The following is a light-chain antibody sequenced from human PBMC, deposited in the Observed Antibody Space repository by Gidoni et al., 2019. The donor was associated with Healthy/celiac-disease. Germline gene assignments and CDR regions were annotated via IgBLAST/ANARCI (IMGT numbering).Light chain of an antibody. J-gene: IGKJ2*03. Sequence: EIVLTQSPGTLSLSPGERATLSCRASQSVSSSNLAWYQQKPGQAPRLLIYGASSRATGIPDRFSGSGSGTDFTLTISSLEPEAFAVYYCQQYGSSTPYSFGQXTKLEIK. CDR1: QSVSSSN. CDR2: GAS. V-gene: IGKV3-20*01. CDR3: QQYGSSTPYS.